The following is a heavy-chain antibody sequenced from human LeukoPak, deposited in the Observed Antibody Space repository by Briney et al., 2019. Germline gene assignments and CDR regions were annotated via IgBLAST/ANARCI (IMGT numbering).Heavy chain of an antibody. CDR2: IYYSGST. CDR3: AREQTETTGY. J-gene: IGHJ4*02. Sequence: PSETLSLTCTVSGYSISSGYYWSWIRQPPGKGLEWIGYIYYSGSTNYNPSLKSRVTISVDTSKNQFSLKLSSVTAADTAVYYCAREQTETTGYWGREPLVTVSS. D-gene: IGHD1-7*01. CDR1: GYSISSGYY. V-gene: IGHV4-61*01.